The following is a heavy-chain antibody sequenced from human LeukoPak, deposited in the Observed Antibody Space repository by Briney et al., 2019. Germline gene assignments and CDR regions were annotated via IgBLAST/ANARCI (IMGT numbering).Heavy chain of an antibody. Sequence: GESLKISCKGSGYIFTSYWIGWVRQMPGKGLEWMGIIYPGDSDTRYSPSFQGQVTISADKSISTAYLQWSSLKASDTAMYYCARLPSLWFGEDHASWFDPWGQGTLVTVSS. CDR1: GYIFTSYW. D-gene: IGHD3-10*01. V-gene: IGHV5-51*01. CDR3: ARLPSLWFGEDHASWFDP. J-gene: IGHJ5*02. CDR2: IYPGDSDT.